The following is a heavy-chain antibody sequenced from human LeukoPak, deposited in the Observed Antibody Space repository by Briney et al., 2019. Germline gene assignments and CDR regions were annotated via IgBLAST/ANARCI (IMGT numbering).Heavy chain of an antibody. V-gene: IGHV1-2*02. Sequence: ASVNVSCESSGYTFTGYYMHGVRPAPGQGLECMGWINPNSGGTNYAQTFQGRVTKHRHRPISTAHIEVGRLRSRHRPVFYCAREGGFWVERVSAFDIWGQGTMVTVSS. J-gene: IGHJ3*02. CDR1: GYTFTGYY. D-gene: IGHD5-12*01. CDR3: AREGGFWVERVSAFDI. CDR2: INPNSGGT.